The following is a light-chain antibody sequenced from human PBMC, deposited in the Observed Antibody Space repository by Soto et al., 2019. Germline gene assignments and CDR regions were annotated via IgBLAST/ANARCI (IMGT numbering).Light chain of an antibody. Sequence: EIVLTQSPGTLSLSPGERATLSCRASQSVSNNYLAWYQQKPGQAPRLLIYGASNRATAIPDRFSGSGSGTDFNLTITSMEAEDLAGYYCQHYCSSGTLGQGTKV. CDR3: QHYCSSGT. V-gene: IGKV3-20*01. CDR2: GAS. J-gene: IGKJ1*01. CDR1: QSVSNNY.